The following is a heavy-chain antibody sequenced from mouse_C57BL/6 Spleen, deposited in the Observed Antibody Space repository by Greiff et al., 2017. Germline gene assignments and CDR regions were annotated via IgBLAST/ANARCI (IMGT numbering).Heavy chain of an antibody. CDR3: ARMDYYGSTSCDY. V-gene: IGHV5-17*01. CDR1: GFTFSDYG. CDR2: ISSGSSTI. D-gene: IGHD1-1*01. J-gene: IGHJ2*01. Sequence: EVQRVESGGGLVKPGGSLKLSCAASGFTFSDYGMHWVRQAPEKGLEWVAYISSGSSTIYYADTVKGRFTISRDNAKNTLFLQMTSLRSEATAMYYCARMDYYGSTSCDYWGQGTTLTVSS.